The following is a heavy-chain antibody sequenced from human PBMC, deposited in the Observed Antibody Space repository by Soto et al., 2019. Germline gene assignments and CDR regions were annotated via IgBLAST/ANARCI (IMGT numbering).Heavy chain of an antibody. CDR2: IYASGTT. J-gene: IGHJ4*02. D-gene: IGHD1-1*01. CDR3: AREVSTQTEYFDY. Sequence: PSETLSLTCTVSGGSITRDNYYWAWIRQSPGNGLEWIGSIYASGTTYFNPSLKSRVTISVSKSQFSLEVTSMTAADTAVYYGAREVSTQTEYFDYWGLGTLVTVAS. V-gene: IGHV4-39*02. CDR1: GGSITRDNYY.